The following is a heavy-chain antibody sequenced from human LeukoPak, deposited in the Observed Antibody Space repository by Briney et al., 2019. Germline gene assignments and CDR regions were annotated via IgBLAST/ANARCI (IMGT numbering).Heavy chain of an antibody. Sequence: PSETLSLTCTVSGGSISSSSYYWGWIRQPPGKGLEWIGSIYYSGSTYYNPSLKSRVTISVDMSKNQFSLKLTSVTAADTAVYYCARRPPTTGYSYGPPWGQGTLVTVSS. CDR2: IYYSGST. D-gene: IGHD5-18*01. CDR3: ARRPPTTGYSYGPP. V-gene: IGHV4-39*01. J-gene: IGHJ5*02. CDR1: GGSISSSSYY.